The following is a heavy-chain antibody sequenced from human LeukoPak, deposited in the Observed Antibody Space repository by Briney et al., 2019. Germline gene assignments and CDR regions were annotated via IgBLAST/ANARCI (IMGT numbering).Heavy chain of an antibody. CDR1: GGSFSGYY. V-gene: IGHV4-34*01. Sequence: PSETLSLTCAVYGGSFSGYYWSWIRQPPGKGLEWIGEINHSGSTNYNPSLKSRVTISVDTSKNQFSLKLSSVTAADTAVYYCARELGDFWSGYHNWFDPWGQGTLVTVSS. CDR2: INHSGST. CDR3: ARELGDFWSGYHNWFDP. J-gene: IGHJ5*02. D-gene: IGHD3-3*01.